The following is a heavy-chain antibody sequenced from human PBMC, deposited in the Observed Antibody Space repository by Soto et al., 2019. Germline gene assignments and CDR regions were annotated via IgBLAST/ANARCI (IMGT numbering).Heavy chain of an antibody. V-gene: IGHV1-8*01. J-gene: IGHJ6*03. CDR1: GYTFTSYD. Sequence: ASAKASCKASGYTFTSYDINWVRQATGQGLEWMGWMNPNSGNTGYAQKFQGRVTMTRNTSISTAYMELSSLRSEDTAVYYCARGSEKNYYYYYMDVWGKGTTVTVSS. CDR3: ARGSEKNYYYYYMDV. CDR2: MNPNSGNT.